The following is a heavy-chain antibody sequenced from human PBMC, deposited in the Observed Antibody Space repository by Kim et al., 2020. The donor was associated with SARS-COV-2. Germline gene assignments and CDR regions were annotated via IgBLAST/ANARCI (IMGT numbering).Heavy chain of an antibody. Sequence: GGSLRLSCAASGFTFSSYAMHWVRQAPGKGLEWVAVISYDGSNKYYVDSVKGRFTISRDNSKNTLYLQMNSLRAEDTAVYYCARDRTRIAAAGTKFDYWGQGTLVTVSS. V-gene: IGHV3-30*04. CDR1: GFTFSSYA. J-gene: IGHJ4*02. D-gene: IGHD6-13*01. CDR3: ARDRTRIAAAGTKFDY. CDR2: ISYDGSNK.